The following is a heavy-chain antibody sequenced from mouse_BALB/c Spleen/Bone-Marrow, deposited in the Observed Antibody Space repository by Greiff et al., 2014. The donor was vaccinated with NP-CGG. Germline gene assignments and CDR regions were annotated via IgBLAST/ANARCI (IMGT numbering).Heavy chain of an antibody. V-gene: IGHV1-4*01. Sequence: VQLVESGAELARPGASVKMSCKASGYTFTSYTMHWVKQRPGQGLEWIGYINPSSGYTNYNQKFQDKATLTADKSSSTAYMQLCSLTSEDSAVYYCAAGYYGNSGWFAYWGQGTLVTVSA. D-gene: IGHD2-1*01. CDR2: INPSSGYT. CDR1: GYTFTSYT. CDR3: AAGYYGNSGWFAY. J-gene: IGHJ3*01.